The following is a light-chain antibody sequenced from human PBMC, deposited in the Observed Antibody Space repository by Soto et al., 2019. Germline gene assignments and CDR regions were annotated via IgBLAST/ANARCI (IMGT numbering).Light chain of an antibody. CDR3: QQYNNWPPSVTYT. CDR2: CAS. Sequence: ETVMTQSPATLSVSPGERVTLSCRASQTVTANLAWYQQKSGQAPTLLIYCASTKATVIPARFSGSGSGTEFTLTISNLQSEDSALYYCQQYNNWPPSVTYTFGQGTRLEIK. V-gene: IGKV3-15*01. CDR1: QTVTAN. J-gene: IGKJ5*01.